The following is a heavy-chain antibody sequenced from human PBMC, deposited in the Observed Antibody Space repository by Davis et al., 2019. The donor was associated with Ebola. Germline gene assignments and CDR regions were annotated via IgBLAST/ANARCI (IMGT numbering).Heavy chain of an antibody. CDR2: ISSSSSTI. D-gene: IGHD2-8*02. Sequence: GESLKISCAASGFTFSSYSMNWVRQAPGKGLEWVSYISSSSSTIYYADSVKGRFTISRDNAKNSLYLQMNSLRDEDTAVYYCARDQPYWGKSYYYYYGMDVWGQGTTVTVSS. V-gene: IGHV3-48*02. J-gene: IGHJ6*02. CDR3: ARDQPYWGKSYYYYYGMDV. CDR1: GFTFSSYS.